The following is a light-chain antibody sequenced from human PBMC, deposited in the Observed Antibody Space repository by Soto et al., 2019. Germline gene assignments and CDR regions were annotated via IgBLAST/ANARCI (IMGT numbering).Light chain of an antibody. CDR3: QHYNSYSGT. CDR1: QSISTW. CDR2: RAS. V-gene: IGKV1-5*03. Sequence: DIKMTQSPSTLSASVGDRVTITCRASQSISTWLAWFQQKPGKAPKLLVYRASSLESGVPSRFSGSGSGTEFTLTISSLQPDDFATYYCQHYNSYSGTFGPGTKVDIK. J-gene: IGKJ3*01.